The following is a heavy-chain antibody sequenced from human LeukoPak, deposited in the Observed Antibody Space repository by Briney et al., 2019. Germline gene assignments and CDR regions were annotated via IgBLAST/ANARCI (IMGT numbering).Heavy chain of an antibody. Sequence: RGESLKISCKGSGYSFTSYWIGWVRQMPGKGLEWMGIIYPGDSDTRYSPSFQGQVTISADNSISTAYLQWSSLKASDTAMYYCARHVYSDDSSGYYIDYWGQGTLVTVSS. D-gene: IGHD3-22*01. V-gene: IGHV5-51*01. CDR2: IYPGDSDT. J-gene: IGHJ4*02. CDR1: GYSFTSYW. CDR3: ARHVYSDDSSGYYIDY.